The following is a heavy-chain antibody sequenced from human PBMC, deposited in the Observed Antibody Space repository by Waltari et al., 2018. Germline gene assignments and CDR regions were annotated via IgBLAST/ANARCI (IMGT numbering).Heavy chain of an antibody. CDR3: ARGLGRDTAMVYYYYYGMDV. Sequence: QVQLQQWGAGLLKPSETLSLTCAVYGGSFSGYYWSWIRQPPGQGLEWIGEINHRGSTNYNPSLKSRVTISVDTSKNQFSLKLSSVTAADTAVYYCARGLGRDTAMVYYYYYGMDVWGQGTTVTVSS. CDR1: GGSFSGYY. J-gene: IGHJ6*02. D-gene: IGHD5-18*01. CDR2: INHRGST. V-gene: IGHV4-34*01.